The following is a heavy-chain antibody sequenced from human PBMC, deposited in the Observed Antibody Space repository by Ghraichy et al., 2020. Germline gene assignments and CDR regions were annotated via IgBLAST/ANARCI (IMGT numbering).Heavy chain of an antibody. Sequence: SETLSLTCTVSGGSISSSSYYWGWIRQPPGKGLEWIGSIYYSGITYYNPSLKSRVTISVDTSKNQFSLKLSSVTAADTAVYYCERVLTYYYDSSGLKYYFDYWGQGTLVTVSS. CDR2: IYYSGIT. J-gene: IGHJ4*02. CDR1: GGSISSSSYY. V-gene: IGHV4-39*07. CDR3: ERVLTYYYDSSGLKYYFDY. D-gene: IGHD3-22*01.